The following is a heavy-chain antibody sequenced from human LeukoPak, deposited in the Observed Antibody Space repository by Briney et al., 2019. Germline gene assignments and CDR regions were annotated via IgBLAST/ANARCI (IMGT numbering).Heavy chain of an antibody. CDR3: ARHHV. CDR2: TYIDGSR. Sequence: GGSLRLSCTASVFTVNSSDMRWVREAPGKGLECVSVTYIDGSRNYANSVKGRFTICRDNSKNTLYLHMNSVRAEDTAVYYCARHHVWGQGALVTVSS. V-gene: IGHV3-66*02. CDR1: VFTVNSSD. J-gene: IGHJ4*02.